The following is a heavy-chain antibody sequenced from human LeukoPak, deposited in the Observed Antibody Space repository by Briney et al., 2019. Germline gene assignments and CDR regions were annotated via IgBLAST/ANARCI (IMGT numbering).Heavy chain of an antibody. D-gene: IGHD2-2*02. CDR1: GFTFSSYA. CDR2: ISGSGGSP. CDR3: AKDLVVPAAIRGYSGYDSDFDY. J-gene: IGHJ4*02. V-gene: IGHV3-23*01. Sequence: GGSLRLSCAASGFTFSSYAMSWVRQAPRKGLEWVSAISGSGGSPYYADSVKGRFTISRDNSKNTLYLQMNSQRAEDTAVYYCAKDLVVPAAIRGYSGYDSDFDYWGQGTLVTVSS.